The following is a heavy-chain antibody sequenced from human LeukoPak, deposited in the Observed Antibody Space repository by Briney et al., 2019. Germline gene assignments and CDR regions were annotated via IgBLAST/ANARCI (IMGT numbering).Heavy chain of an antibody. D-gene: IGHD2-2*01. Sequence: GGSLRLSCAASTINFSDYGMDWVRPAPGRGLEWVSTINPTGVRTYYADSVRGRFTISRDNSMNTVFLQINSLRVEDTAIYYCARDQPHAASWFDPWGQGTLITVSS. CDR3: ARDQPHAASWFDP. CDR1: TINFSDYG. CDR2: INPTGVRT. J-gene: IGHJ5*02. V-gene: IGHV3-23*01.